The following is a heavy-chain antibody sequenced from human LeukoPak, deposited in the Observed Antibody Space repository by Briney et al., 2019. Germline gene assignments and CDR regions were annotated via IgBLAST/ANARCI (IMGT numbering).Heavy chain of an antibody. Sequence: SETLSLTCTVSGGSISSDYWTWIRQPAGKGLEWIGRIYTSGRTYFNPSLTSRVTMSVDTSNDRFSLRLNSVTAADTAVYYCARVKRKSISGTLDFYYYMDVWGTGTTVTVSS. D-gene: IGHD1-20*01. CDR1: GGSISSDY. CDR3: ARVKRKSISGTLDFYYYMDV. J-gene: IGHJ6*03. CDR2: IYTSGRT. V-gene: IGHV4-4*07.